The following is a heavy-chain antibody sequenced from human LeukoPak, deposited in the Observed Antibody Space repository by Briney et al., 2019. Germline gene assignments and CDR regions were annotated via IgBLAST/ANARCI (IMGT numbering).Heavy chain of an antibody. CDR3: ARAPIYYYDSSGYSDY. J-gene: IGHJ4*02. CDR1: GFTFSTFW. CDR2: ISYDGSNK. V-gene: IGHV3-30-3*01. D-gene: IGHD3-22*01. Sequence: GGSLRLSCAVSGFTFSTFWMSWVRQAPGKGLEWVAVISYDGSNKYYADSVKGRFTISRDNSKNTLYLQMNSLRAEDTAVYYCARAPIYYYDSSGYSDYWGQGTLVTVSS.